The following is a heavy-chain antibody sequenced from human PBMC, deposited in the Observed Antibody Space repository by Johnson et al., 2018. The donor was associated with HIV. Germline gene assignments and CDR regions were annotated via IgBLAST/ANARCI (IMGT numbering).Heavy chain of an antibody. D-gene: IGHD3-16*01. V-gene: IGHV3-NL1*01. CDR2: ISSSGGST. Sequence: VQLVESGGGVVQPGRSLRLSCAASGFTFSSYAMHWVRQAPGKGLEWVSYISSSGGSTYYADSVKGRFTISRDNSKNTLYLQMNSLRAEDTAVYYCASLDAFDIWGQGTMVTVSS. CDR1: GFTFSSYA. J-gene: IGHJ3*02. CDR3: ASLDAFDI.